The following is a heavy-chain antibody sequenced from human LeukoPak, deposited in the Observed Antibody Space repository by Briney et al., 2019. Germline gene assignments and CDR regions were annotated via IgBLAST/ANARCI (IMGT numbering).Heavy chain of an antibody. J-gene: IGHJ6*03. CDR2: IYYSRST. V-gene: IGHV4-39*02. D-gene: IGHD1-26*01. CDR3: AKDAHSGSYYYYYYYMDV. CDR1: GGSISSSSYY. Sequence: SETLSLTCTVSGGSISSSSYYWGWIRQPPGKGLEWIGSIYYSRSTYYNPSLKSRVTISVDTSKNQFSLKLSSVTAADTAVYYCAKDAHSGSYYYYYYYMDVWGKGTTVTISS.